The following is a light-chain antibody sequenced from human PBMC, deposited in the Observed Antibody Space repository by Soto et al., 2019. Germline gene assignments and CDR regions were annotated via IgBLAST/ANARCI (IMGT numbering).Light chain of an antibody. Sequence: PSSVSASINNRVTITCRASQGIRNDLGWYQQKPGKAPKLLIYAASSLQSGVPSRFSGSGSGTDFTLTISSLQPEDFATYYRLQSYSTSSTFGLGAKVDI. J-gene: IGKJ1*01. CDR1: QGIRND. CDR2: AAS. V-gene: IGKV1-6*01. CDR3: LQSYSTSST.